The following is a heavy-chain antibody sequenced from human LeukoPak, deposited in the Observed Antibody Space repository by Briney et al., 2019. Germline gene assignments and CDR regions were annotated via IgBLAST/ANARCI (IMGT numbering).Heavy chain of an antibody. CDR1: GGSISSSSYY. V-gene: IGHV4-39*01. CDR2: IYYSGST. CDR3: ARHQIVVVPAAMANWFDP. J-gene: IGHJ5*02. D-gene: IGHD2-2*01. Sequence: PSETLSLTCTVSGGSISSSSYYWGWIRQPPGKGLEWIVSIYYSGSTYYNPSLKSRVTISVDTSKNQFSLKLSSVTAADMAVFYCARHQIVVVPAAMANWFDPWGQGTLVTVSS.